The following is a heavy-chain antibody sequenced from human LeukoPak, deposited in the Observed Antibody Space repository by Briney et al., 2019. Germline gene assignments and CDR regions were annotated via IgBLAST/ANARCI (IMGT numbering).Heavy chain of an antibody. J-gene: IGHJ4*02. V-gene: IGHV4-34*01. CDR1: GGSFSGYY. Sequence: SETLSLTCAVYGGSFSGYYWSWIRQPPGKGLEWIGEINHSGSTNYNPSLKSRVTISVDTSKNQFSLKLSSVTAADTAVYYCARGRYCSGGSCYSVSPFDYWGQGTLVTASS. CDR2: INHSGST. CDR3: ARGRYCSGGSCYSVSPFDY. D-gene: IGHD2-15*01.